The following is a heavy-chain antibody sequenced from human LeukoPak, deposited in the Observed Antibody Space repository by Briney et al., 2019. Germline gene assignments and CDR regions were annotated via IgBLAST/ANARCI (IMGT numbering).Heavy chain of an antibody. Sequence: GGSLRLSCAASGFTFSSYWMSWVRQAPGKGLEWVANIKQDGSEKYYVDSVKGRFTISRDNAKNSLYLQMNSLRAEDTAVYYCARDDTTVTTPFDYWGQGTLVTVSS. V-gene: IGHV3-7*03. CDR2: IKQDGSEK. D-gene: IGHD4-17*01. CDR3: ARDDTTVTTPFDY. CDR1: GFTFSSYW. J-gene: IGHJ4*02.